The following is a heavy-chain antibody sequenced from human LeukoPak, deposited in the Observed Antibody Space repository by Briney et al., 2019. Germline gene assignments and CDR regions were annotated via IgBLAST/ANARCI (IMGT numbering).Heavy chain of an antibody. V-gene: IGHV3-23*01. D-gene: IGHD3-9*01. Sequence: GGSLRLSCTASGFTFSNYAMSWVRQAPGKGLEWVSTISGSDGSTYYADSVKGRFTISRDNSKNTLYLQMNSLRAEDTAVYYCAKVGLTGYPYYFDYWGQGTLVTVSS. J-gene: IGHJ4*02. CDR2: ISGSDGST. CDR3: AKVGLTGYPYYFDY. CDR1: GFTFSNYA.